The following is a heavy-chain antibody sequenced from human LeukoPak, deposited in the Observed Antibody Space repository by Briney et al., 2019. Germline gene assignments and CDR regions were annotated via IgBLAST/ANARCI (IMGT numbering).Heavy chain of an antibody. CDR3: ARQVAVAGTSYWYFDL. J-gene: IGHJ2*01. Sequence: GESLKISCKGSGYSFTTYWIGWVRQMPGKGLEWMGIIYPGDSDTRYSPSFQGQVTISADKSISTAYLQWSSLKASDTAMYYCARQVAVAGTSYWYFDLWGRGTLVTVSS. V-gene: IGHV5-51*01. CDR2: IYPGDSDT. CDR1: GYSFTTYW. D-gene: IGHD6-19*01.